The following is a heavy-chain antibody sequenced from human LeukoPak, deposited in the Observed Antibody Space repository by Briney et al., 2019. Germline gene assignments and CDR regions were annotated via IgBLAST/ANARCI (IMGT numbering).Heavy chain of an antibody. V-gene: IGHV3-53*01. D-gene: IGHD1/OR15-1a*01. Sequence: GGSLRLSCAASGLTVSSNYMSWVRQAPGKGLEWVSVIYSGGSTYYADSVKGRFTISRDNSMNTLYLQMNSLRAEDTAVCYCAREGEQDWGQGTLVTVSS. CDR1: GLTVSSNY. J-gene: IGHJ4*02. CDR3: AREGEQD. CDR2: IYSGGST.